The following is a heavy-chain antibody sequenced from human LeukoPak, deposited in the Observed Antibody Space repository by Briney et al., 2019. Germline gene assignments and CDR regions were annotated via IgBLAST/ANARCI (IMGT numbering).Heavy chain of an antibody. J-gene: IGHJ6*03. D-gene: IGHD2-2*01. Sequence: SETLSLTCTVSGASITSYYWSWNRQPPGKGLEWIGYIYYSGSTNYNPSLKSRVTISVDTSKNQFSLKLSSVTAADTAVYYCARAPGYCSTTSCEYYYYMDVWGKGTTVTVSS. V-gene: IGHV4-59*12. CDR1: GASITSYY. CDR2: IYYSGST. CDR3: ARAPGYCSTTSCEYYYYMDV.